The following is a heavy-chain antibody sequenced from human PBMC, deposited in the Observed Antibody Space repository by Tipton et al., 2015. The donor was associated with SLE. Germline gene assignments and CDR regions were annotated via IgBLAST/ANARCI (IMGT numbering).Heavy chain of an antibody. D-gene: IGHD2-2*01. CDR1: GYTFTGYY. Sequence: QLVQSGAEVKKPGASVKVSCKASGYTFTGYYIHWVRRAPGQGLEWMGRINPNSGATNYAQNFQGRVTMTRDTSTSTAYMELSSLRSDDTAVYYCARDGHHLLTVGWFDPWGQGTLVTVSS. J-gene: IGHJ5*02. CDR3: ARDGHHLLTVGWFDP. CDR2: INPNSGAT. V-gene: IGHV1-2*06.